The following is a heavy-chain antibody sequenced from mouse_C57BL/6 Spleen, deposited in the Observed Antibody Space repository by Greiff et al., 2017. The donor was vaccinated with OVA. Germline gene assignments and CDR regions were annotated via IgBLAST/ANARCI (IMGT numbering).Heavy chain of an antibody. CDR1: GYTFTSYW. Sequence: QVQLQQPGAELVKPGASVKMSCKASGYTFTSYWITWVKQRPGQGLEWIGDIYPGSGSTNYNEKFKSKATLTVDTSSSTAYMQLSSLTSEDSAVYYCAREDYYGSRDAMDYWGQGTSVTVSS. V-gene: IGHV1-55*01. CDR2: IYPGSGST. D-gene: IGHD1-1*01. CDR3: AREDYYGSRDAMDY. J-gene: IGHJ4*01.